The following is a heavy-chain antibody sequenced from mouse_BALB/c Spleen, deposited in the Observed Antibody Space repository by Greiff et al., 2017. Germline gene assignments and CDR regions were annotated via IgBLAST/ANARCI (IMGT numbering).Heavy chain of an antibody. J-gene: IGHJ2*01. Sequence: EVQRVESGGGLVKPGGSLKLSCAASGFTFSSYAMSWVRQTPEKRLEWVASISSGGRTYYPDSVKGRFTISRDNARNILYLQMSSLRSEDTAMYYCARGQTHYYDYWGQGTTLTVSS. V-gene: IGHV5-6-5*01. CDR1: GFTFSSYA. CDR2: ISSGGRT. CDR3: ARGQTHYYDY.